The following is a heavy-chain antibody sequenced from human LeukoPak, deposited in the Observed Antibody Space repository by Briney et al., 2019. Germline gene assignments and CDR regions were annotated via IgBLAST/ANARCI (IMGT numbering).Heavy chain of an antibody. CDR3: ARDRTMVHFDY. CDR1: GFTFSSYA. V-gene: IGHV3-30*04. CDR2: ISYDGSNK. J-gene: IGHJ4*02. Sequence: GGALRLSCAASGFTFSSYAMHWVRQAPGKGLGWVAVISYDGSNKYYADSVKGRFTISRDNSKNTLYLQMNSLSAEATAVYYCARDRTMVHFDYWGQGALVTVSS. D-gene: IGHD3-10*01.